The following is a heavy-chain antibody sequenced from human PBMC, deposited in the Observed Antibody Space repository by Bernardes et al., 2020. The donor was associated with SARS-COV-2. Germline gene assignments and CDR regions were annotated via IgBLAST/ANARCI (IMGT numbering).Heavy chain of an antibody. CDR3: ARGILVDGCSSTSCFVDY. J-gene: IGHJ4*02. V-gene: IGHV4-59*12. D-gene: IGHD2-2*01. CDR1: GGSISSYY. Sequence: TLSLTCTVSGGSISSYYWSWIRQPPGKGLEWIGYIYYSGSTNYNPSLKSRVTISVDTSKNQFSLKLSSVTAADTAVYYCARGILVDGCSSTSCFVDYWGQGTLVTVSS. CDR2: IYYSGST.